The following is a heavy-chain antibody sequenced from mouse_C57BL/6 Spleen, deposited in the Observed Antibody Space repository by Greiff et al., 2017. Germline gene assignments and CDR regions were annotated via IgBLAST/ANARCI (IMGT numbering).Heavy chain of an antibody. V-gene: IGHV1-26*01. J-gene: IGHJ2*01. CDR2: INPNNGGT. D-gene: IGHD3-3*01. CDR3: ATGQHWRRYFDY. Sequence: VQLQQSGPELVKPGASVKISCKASGYTFTDYYMNWVKQSHGQSLEWIGEINPNNGGTSYNQKFKGKATLTVDKSSSTAYMQLRSLTSEDSAVYYCATGQHWRRYFDYWGQGTTLTVSS. CDR1: GYTFTDYY.